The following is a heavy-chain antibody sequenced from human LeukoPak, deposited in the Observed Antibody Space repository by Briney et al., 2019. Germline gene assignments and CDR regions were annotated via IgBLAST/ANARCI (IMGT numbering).Heavy chain of an antibody. Sequence: ASVKVSCKASGYTFTGYYMHWVRQAPGPGLEWMGRINPNSGGTNYALKSQGRVTMPRVTCLITASMELKRLISDDTSVYCCSRAQRGYSYGCFNCWGQGTLVTVSS. D-gene: IGHD5-18*01. J-gene: IGHJ4*02. V-gene: IGHV1-2*05. CDR1: GYTFTGYY. CDR2: INPNSGGT. CDR3: SRAQRGYSYGCFNC.